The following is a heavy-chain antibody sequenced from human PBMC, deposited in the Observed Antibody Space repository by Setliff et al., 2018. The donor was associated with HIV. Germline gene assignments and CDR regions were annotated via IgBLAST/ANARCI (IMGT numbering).Heavy chain of an antibody. J-gene: IGHJ5*02. Sequence: SETLSLTCTVSGGPISRYYWSWIRQPPGKGLEWIGFIYSSGSTNYNPSLKSRVTISVDTSKNQFSLKLNSVTAADTAVYYCARNVGGLRSAVNWFDPWGQGTLVTVSS. CDR1: GGPISRYY. CDR2: IYSSGST. V-gene: IGHV4-59*08. CDR3: ARNVGGLRSAVNWFDP. D-gene: IGHD4-17*01.